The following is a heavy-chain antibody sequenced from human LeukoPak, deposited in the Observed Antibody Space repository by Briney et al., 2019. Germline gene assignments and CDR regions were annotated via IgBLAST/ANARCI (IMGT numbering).Heavy chain of an antibody. CDR1: GFTFSVNA. CDR2: ITGGGGT. Sequence: GGSLRLSCAASGFTFSVNAMSWVRQAPGKGLEWVSVITGGGGTVYADSVKGRFTVSRDNYMSTLYLQMNRPRADDTAVHYFAKEPVGEPGAFDV. V-gene: IGHV3-23*01. CDR3: AKEPVGEPGAFDV. J-gene: IGHJ3*01. D-gene: IGHD1-26*01.